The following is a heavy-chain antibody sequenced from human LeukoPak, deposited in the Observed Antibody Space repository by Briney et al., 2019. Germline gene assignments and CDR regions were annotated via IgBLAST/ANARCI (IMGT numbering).Heavy chain of an antibody. V-gene: IGHV1-69*13. CDR1: GGTFSSYA. D-gene: IGHD3-10*01. J-gene: IGHJ4*02. Sequence: ASVKVSCKASGGTFSSYAISWVRQAPGQGLEWMGGIIPIFGTANYAQKFQGRVTITADESTSTAYTELSSLRSEDTAVYYCARERGSIGFDYWGQGTLVTVSS. CDR3: ARERGSIGFDY. CDR2: IIPIFGTA.